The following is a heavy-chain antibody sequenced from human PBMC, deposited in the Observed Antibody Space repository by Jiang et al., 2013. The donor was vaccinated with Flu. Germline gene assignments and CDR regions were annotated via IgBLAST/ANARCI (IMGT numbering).Heavy chain of an antibody. Sequence: MHWVRQAPGKGLEWVASLWHDGSNQHYVDSVKGRFTVSRENSKNTLFLQLNSLTSRRTRLFTTCATLRGSSYDTYLMDFWGQGTPVTVSP. CDR2: LWHDGSNQ. D-gene: IGHD2-2*01. V-gene: IGHV3-30*02. J-gene: IGHJ4*02. CDR3: ATLRGSSYDTYLMDF.